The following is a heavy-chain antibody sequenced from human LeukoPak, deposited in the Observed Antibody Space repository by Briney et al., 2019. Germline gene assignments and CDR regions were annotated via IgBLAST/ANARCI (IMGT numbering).Heavy chain of an antibody. CDR3: ARQYIVATIIDY. Sequence: LETLSLTCTVSGGSISSSSYYWGWIRQPPGKGLEWIGSIYYSGSTYYNPSLKSRVTISVDTSKNQFSLKLSSVTAADTAVYYCARQYIVATIIDYWGQGTLVTVSS. CDR2: IYYSGST. D-gene: IGHD5-12*01. V-gene: IGHV4-39*01. J-gene: IGHJ4*02. CDR1: GGSISSSSYY.